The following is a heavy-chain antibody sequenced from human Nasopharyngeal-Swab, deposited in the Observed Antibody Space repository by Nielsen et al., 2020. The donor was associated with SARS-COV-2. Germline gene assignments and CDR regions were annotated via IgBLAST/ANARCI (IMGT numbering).Heavy chain of an antibody. Sequence: VRQAPGKGLEWVALIWYDGSEKNYADSVKDRFTISRDNSKNTLYLQMNSLRADDTAVYYCARPYGYYYYYMDVWGKGTSVTVSS. CDR2: IWYDGSEK. J-gene: IGHJ6*03. D-gene: IGHD5-18*01. V-gene: IGHV3-33*01. CDR3: ARPYGYYYYYMDV.